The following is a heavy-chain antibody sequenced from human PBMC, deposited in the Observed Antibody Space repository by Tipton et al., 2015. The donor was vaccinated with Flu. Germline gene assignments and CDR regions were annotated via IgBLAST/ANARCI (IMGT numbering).Heavy chain of an antibody. CDR1: GGSISSGGYY. V-gene: IGHV3-66*02. D-gene: IGHD1-26*01. CDR3: ARGIMGSPWMFDP. J-gene: IGHJ5*02. Sequence: LSLTCTVSGGSISSGGYYWGWVRQAPGKGLEWVSVIYSADSTYYADSVKGRFTISRDNSKNTLFLQMNSLRVEDTAVYYCARGIMGSPWMFDPWGQGTLVTVSS. CDR2: IYSADST.